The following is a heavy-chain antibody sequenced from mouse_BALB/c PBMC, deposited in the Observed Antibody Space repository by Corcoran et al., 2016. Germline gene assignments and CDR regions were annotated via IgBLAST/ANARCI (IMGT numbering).Heavy chain of an antibody. J-gene: IGHJ1*01. CDR2: IDPANGNT. D-gene: IGHD4-1*01. CDR1: GFNIKDTY. CDR3: ANWDWYFDG. V-gene: IGHV14-3*02. Sequence: EVQLQQSGAALVKPGASVKLSCTASGFNIKDTYMHWVKQRPEQGLEWIGRIDPANGNTKYDPKFQGKATITADTSSNTAYLQRSSLTSEDTAVYYCANWDWYFDGWGAGTTVTVSS.